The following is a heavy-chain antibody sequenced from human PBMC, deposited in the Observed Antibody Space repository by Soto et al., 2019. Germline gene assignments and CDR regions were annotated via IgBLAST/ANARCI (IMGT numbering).Heavy chain of an antibody. J-gene: IGHJ1*01. V-gene: IGHV3-23*01. CDR3: AKDRPNYFGSPWGYYEPGGDC. D-gene: IGHD3-10*01. CDR2: ITGSGSTA. CDR1: GFDFSTYA. Sequence: EVHLLESGGDLVQPGGSLRLSCAASGFDFSTYAMSWVRQAPGRGLEWVSSITGSGSTAFYPDSVGGRFSISRDNSKNTLYLQMNSLRVEDTALYYCAKDRPNYFGSPWGYYEPGGDCWGQGTLVTVSS.